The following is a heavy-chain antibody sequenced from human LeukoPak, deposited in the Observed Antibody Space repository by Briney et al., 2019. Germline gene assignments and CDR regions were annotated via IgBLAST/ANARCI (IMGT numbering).Heavy chain of an antibody. CDR2: IYTSGST. CDR1: GGSISSGSYY. V-gene: IGHV4-61*02. Sequence: SETLSLTCTVSGGSISSGSYYWSWIRQPAGKGLEWIGRIYTSGSTNYSPSLKSRVTISVDTSKNQFSLKLSSVTAADTAVYYCARGRPPGYWGQGTLVTVSS. CDR3: ARGRPPGY. J-gene: IGHJ4*02.